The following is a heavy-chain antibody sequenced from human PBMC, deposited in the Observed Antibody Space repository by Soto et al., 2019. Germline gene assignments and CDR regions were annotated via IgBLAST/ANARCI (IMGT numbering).Heavy chain of an antibody. J-gene: IGHJ6*02. CDR1: GYTFSNFA. CDR3: ARAVARGVKTIYYYYGMDV. V-gene: IGHV1-3*01. CDR2: INPGNGNT. D-gene: IGHD3-10*01. Sequence: GASVKGSCKASGYTFSNFAMHWVRQAPGQRLEWMGWINPGNGNTKYSQTFQGRVTITRDTSASTAYMELSSLRSEDTAVYYCARAVARGVKTIYYYYGMDVWGQGTTVTVSS.